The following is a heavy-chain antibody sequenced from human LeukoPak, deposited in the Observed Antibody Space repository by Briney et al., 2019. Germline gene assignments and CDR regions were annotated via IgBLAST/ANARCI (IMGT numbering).Heavy chain of an antibody. V-gene: IGHV3-9*03. CDR3: AKGLVGSSIADFFDY. CDR1: GFTFDDYA. D-gene: IGHD6-6*01. J-gene: IGHJ4*02. CDR2: ISWNSGSI. Sequence: PGRSLRLSCAASGFTFDDYAMHWVRQAPGKGLEWVSGISWNSGSIGYADSVKGRFTISRDNAKNSLYLQMNSLRGGDMALYYCAKGLVGSSIADFFDYWGQGILVTVSS.